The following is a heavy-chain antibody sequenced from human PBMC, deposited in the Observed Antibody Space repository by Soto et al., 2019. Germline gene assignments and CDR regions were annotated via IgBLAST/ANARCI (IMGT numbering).Heavy chain of an antibody. CDR3: AHSVVAGLGYYFDY. Sequence: SGPTLVNPTQTLTLTCTFSGFSLSTTRVGVGWIRQPPGKALEWLALIYWDDDKRYSPSLKSRLTITKDTSKNQVVLTMTNMDPLDTATYYCAHSVVAGLGYYFDYWGQGTLVTVSS. V-gene: IGHV2-5*02. CDR2: IYWDDDK. J-gene: IGHJ4*02. D-gene: IGHD6-19*01. CDR1: GFSLSTTRVG.